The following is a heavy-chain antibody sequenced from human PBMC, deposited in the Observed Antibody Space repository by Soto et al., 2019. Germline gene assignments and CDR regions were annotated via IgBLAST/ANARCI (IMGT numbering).Heavy chain of an antibody. CDR1: AFSIDRGYY. Sequence: YVTTSLSCNFTAFSIDRGYYLGWINTAPERGLEWIGSISHRGATSYTPSLKSRAIISLDTSNNQFTLRLTSVTVADTATYYCVRYEYDSSGHDYEHWGQGTLVTVSS. CDR2: ISHRGAT. CDR3: VRYEYDSSGHDYEH. V-gene: IGHV4-38-2*02. D-gene: IGHD3-22*01. J-gene: IGHJ4*02.